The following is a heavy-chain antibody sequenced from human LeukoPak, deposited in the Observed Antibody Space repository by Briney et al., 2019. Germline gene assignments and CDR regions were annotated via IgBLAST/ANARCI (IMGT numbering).Heavy chain of an antibody. CDR1: GFTFSSYA. CDR2: ISGSGGST. CDR3: AKVSSGSYLSYFDY. D-gene: IGHD3-10*01. Sequence: GGYLRLYCAASGFTFSSYAMSWVRQAPGKGLEWVSAISGSGGSTYYADSVKGRFTISRDNSKNTLYLQMNSLRAEDTAVYYCAKVSSGSYLSYFDYWGQGTLVTVSS. J-gene: IGHJ4*02. V-gene: IGHV3-23*01.